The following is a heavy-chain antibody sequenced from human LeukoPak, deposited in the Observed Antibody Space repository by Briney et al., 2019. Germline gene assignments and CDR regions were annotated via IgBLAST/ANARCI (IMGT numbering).Heavy chain of an antibody. Sequence: GESLKISCKGSGYSFTSDWIGWVRQMPGKGMESMGIIHPDDSDTRYSPSFQGEVTISADKSISTAYLQWSSLKASDTAMYYCARGYCSTTRCYYFDLWGQGTLVTVSS. CDR2: IHPDDSDT. V-gene: IGHV5-51*01. CDR3: ARGYCSTTRCYYFDL. CDR1: GYSFTSDW. D-gene: IGHD2-2*01. J-gene: IGHJ4*02.